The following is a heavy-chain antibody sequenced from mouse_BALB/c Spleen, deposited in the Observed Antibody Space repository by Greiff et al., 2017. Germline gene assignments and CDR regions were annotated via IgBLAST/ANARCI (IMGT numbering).Heavy chain of an antibody. V-gene: IGHV14-1*02. Sequence: EVQLQQSGAELVRPGALVKLSCKASGFNISGYYMHWVKQRPEQGLEWIGWIDPESGSTIYDPKFQGKASITADTSSNTAYLQLSSLTSEDTAVYYCALEANAMDYWGQGTSVTVSS. J-gene: IGHJ4*01. CDR2: IDPESGST. CDR1: GFNISGYY. D-gene: IGHD3-2*02. CDR3: ALEANAMDY.